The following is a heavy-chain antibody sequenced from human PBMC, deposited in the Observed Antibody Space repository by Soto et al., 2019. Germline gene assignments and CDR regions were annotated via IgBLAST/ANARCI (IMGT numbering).Heavy chain of an antibody. J-gene: IGHJ6*02. CDR1: GFTFDDYG. CDR2: IYSSSNT. V-gene: IGHV3-53*01. CDR3: ARDMSGGTYNYYYGMDV. D-gene: IGHD1-26*01. Sequence: PGGSLRLSCAASGFTFDDYGMSWVRQAPGKGLEWVSVIYSSSNTYYADSVKGRFTISRDNSKNTLYLQMNSLRADDTAVYYCARDMSGGTYNYYYGMDVWGQGTTVTVSS.